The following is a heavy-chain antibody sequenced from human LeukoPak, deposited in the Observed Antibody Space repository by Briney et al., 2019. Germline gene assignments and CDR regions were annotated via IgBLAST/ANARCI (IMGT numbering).Heavy chain of an antibody. CDR1: GFTFSSYG. Sequence: GGSLRLSCAASGFTFSSYGMHWVRQAAGKGLEWVAVILYDGSNKYYADSVKGRFIISRDNSKNTLYLQMNSLRAEDTAVYYCARACGGDCYLGDYWGQGALVTVSS. D-gene: IGHD2-21*02. J-gene: IGHJ4*02. V-gene: IGHV3-30*03. CDR3: ARACGGDCYLGDY. CDR2: ILYDGSNK.